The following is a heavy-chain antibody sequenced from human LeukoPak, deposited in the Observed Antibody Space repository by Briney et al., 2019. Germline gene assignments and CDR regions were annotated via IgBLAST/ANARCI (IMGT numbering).Heavy chain of an antibody. CDR2: ISWNSDNI. CDR1: GFTFTTYG. Sequence: GGSLRLSCSASGFTFTTYGMNWVRQAPGKGLEWVSGISWNSDNIGYADSVKGRFTTSRDNAKNSLYLQMNSLRAEDTALYYCAINGGGDSGYGNFDYWGQGTLVTVSS. D-gene: IGHD5-12*01. J-gene: IGHJ4*02. CDR3: AINGGGDSGYGNFDY. V-gene: IGHV3-9*01.